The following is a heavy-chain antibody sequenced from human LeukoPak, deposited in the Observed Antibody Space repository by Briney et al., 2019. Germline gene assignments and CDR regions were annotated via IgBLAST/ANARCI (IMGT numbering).Heavy chain of an antibody. CDR1: GGSFSGYC. CDR3: ARYQVGADYYFDY. D-gene: IGHD2-2*01. J-gene: IGHJ4*02. Sequence: SETLSLTCSVYGGSFSGYCWSWIRQPPGKGLEWIGEINHSGSTNYNPSLKTRVTISLDRSKDQFSLKLSSVTAADTAVYYCARYQVGADYYFDYWGQGTLVTVSS. V-gene: IGHV4-34*01. CDR2: INHSGST.